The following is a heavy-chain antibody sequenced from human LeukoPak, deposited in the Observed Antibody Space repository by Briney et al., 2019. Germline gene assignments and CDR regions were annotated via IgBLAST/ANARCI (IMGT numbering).Heavy chain of an antibody. Sequence: SETLSLTCTVSGDSISDYYWTWIRQPPGKGLDWIGYIYYSGTTYYNPSFKSRVTISVDTSKNQFSLKLSSVTAADTAVYYCARGRYSGYGGDYWGQGTLVTVSS. CDR2: IYYSGTT. CDR3: ARGRYSGYGGDY. V-gene: IGHV4-59*01. CDR1: GDSISDYY. J-gene: IGHJ4*02. D-gene: IGHD5-12*01.